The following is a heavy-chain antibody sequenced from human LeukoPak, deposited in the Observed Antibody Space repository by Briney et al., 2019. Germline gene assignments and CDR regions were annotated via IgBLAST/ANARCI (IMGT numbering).Heavy chain of an antibody. Sequence: GGSLRLSCAASGFTFSSYAMHWVRQAPGKGLEWVSGISWNSGSIGYADSVKGRFTISRDNAKNSLYLQMNSLRAEDMALYYCAKGSYGDYVRDAFDIWGQGTMVTVSS. D-gene: IGHD4-17*01. CDR2: ISWNSGSI. J-gene: IGHJ3*02. CDR3: AKGSYGDYVRDAFDI. V-gene: IGHV3-9*03. CDR1: GFTFSSYA.